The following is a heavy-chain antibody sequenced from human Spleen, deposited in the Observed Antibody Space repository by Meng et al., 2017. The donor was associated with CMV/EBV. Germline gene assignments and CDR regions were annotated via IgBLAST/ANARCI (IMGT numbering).Heavy chain of an antibody. CDR2: IIFIFGIA. CDR1: GTFSRYA. Sequence: GTFSRYAISWVRQAPGKGLEWMGGIIFIFGIATYAQKFQGRVTITTEESTSTVYMELISLRSEDTALYYCASGGYYDILNGYYPIDYWGQGTLVTVSS. J-gene: IGHJ4*02. D-gene: IGHD3-9*01. CDR3: ASGGYYDILNGYYPIDY. V-gene: IGHV1-69*05.